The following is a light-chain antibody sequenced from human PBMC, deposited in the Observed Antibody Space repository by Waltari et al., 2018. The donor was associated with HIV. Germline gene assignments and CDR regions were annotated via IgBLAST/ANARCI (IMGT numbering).Light chain of an antibody. V-gene: IGLV1-47*01. CDR2: KNN. Sequence: QSVLTQAPSASGTPGQRVTIPSSGSSFNIGRNHVCQYQELPGTAHKLLIDKNNQRPSGVPDRFSGSKSGTSASLAISGLRSEDEADYYCATWDDTLTGYVFGTGTKVTVL. CDR1: SFNIGRNH. CDR3: ATWDDTLTGYV. J-gene: IGLJ1*01.